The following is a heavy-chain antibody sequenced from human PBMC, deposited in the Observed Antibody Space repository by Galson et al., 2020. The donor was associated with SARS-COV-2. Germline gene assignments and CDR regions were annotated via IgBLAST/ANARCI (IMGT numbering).Heavy chain of an antibody. Sequence: ASVQVSCKASGYNITTYAMNWVRQAPGQGLEWMGWIDTNTGNPTYAQGFTGRFIFSLDTSVSTTYLQITSLKAEDTAVYYCARMPMGTVEVDTFDYWGQGTLVTVSP. CDR2: IDTNTGNP. V-gene: IGHV7-4-1*02. J-gene: IGHJ4*02. CDR1: GYNITTYA. CDR3: ARMPMGTVEVDTFDY. D-gene: IGHD2-2*01.